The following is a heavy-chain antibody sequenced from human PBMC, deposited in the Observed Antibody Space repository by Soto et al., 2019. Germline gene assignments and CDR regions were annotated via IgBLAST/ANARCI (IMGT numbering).Heavy chain of an antibody. CDR1: GYNFNRYW. CDR2: IYPGDSHT. V-gene: IGHV5-51*01. D-gene: IGHD6-13*01. Sequence: LGESLKISCKGSGYNFNRYWIGWVRQMPGKGLEWMGVIYPGDSHTRYSPSLQGQVTISADKSSSAAYLQWSSLQASDTATYYCARSLVNGTYEAFDIWGQGTMVTVSS. CDR3: ARSLVNGTYEAFDI. J-gene: IGHJ3*02.